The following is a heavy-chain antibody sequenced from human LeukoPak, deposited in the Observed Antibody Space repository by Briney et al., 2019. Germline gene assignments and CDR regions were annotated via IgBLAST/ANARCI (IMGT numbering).Heavy chain of an antibody. J-gene: IGHJ6*02. D-gene: IGHD5-24*01. CDR2: IYPGDSDT. V-gene: IGHV5-51*01. Sequence: GESLKISCKGSAYSFTSYWIGWVRHMPGKGLEWMGIIYPGDSDTRYSPSFQGQVAISADKSISTAYLQWSSLKASDTAMYYCATHYNPRGYYYGMDVWGQGTTVTVSS. CDR3: ATHYNPRGYYYGMDV. CDR1: AYSFTSYW.